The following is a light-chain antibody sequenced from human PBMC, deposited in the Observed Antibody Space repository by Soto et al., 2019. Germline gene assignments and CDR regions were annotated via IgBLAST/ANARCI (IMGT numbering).Light chain of an antibody. Sequence: QSALTQPASVSGSPGQSIAISCTGTSNDVGGYNYVSWYQQHPGKAPKLMIYDVGDRPSGVSNRFSGSKSDNTASLTISGLQAEDEADYYCSSYTGSNPVVFGGGTKLTVL. CDR2: DVG. J-gene: IGLJ2*01. CDR3: SSYTGSNPVV. V-gene: IGLV2-14*01. CDR1: SNDVGGYNY.